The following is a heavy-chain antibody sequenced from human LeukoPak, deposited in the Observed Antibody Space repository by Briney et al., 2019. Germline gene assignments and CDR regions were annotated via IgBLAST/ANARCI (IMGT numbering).Heavy chain of an antibody. V-gene: IGHV1-18*01. CDR1: NYTFTSYG. J-gene: IGHJ4*02. D-gene: IGHD3-10*01. CDR2: INAYNGDT. Sequence: GASVKVSCKASNYTFTSYGISWVRQAPGQGLEWMAWINAYNGDTNYAQKFQGRVTLTTDTSTSTDYMELRSLRSDDTAVYYCARDGSGVWFDYWGQGTLVTVSS. CDR3: ARDGSGVWFDY.